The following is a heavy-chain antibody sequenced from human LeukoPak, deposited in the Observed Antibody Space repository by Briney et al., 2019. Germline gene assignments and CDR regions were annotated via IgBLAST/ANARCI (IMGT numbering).Heavy chain of an antibody. D-gene: IGHD2-2*01. CDR1: GYTFTSYD. CDR3: ARGDVVVPAAKRCNWFDP. CDR2: MNPNSGNT. J-gene: IGHJ5*02. Sequence: ASVKVSCKASGYTFTSYDINWVRQATGQGLEWMGWMNPNSGNTGYAQKFQGGVTITRNTSISTAYMELSSLRSEDTAVYYCARGDVVVPAAKRCNWFDPWGEGTLVTVSS. V-gene: IGHV1-8*03.